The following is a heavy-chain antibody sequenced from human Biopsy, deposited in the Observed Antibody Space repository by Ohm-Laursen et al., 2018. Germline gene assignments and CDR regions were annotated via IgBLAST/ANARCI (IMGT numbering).Heavy chain of an antibody. J-gene: IGHJ2*01. CDR2: ISYNDRT. CDR1: GASVKTSGYF. D-gene: IGHD3-9*01. CDR3: VREPKTGTAEAWYFDL. V-gene: IGHV4-31*03. Sequence: TLSLTCSVSGASVKTSGYFWAWIRQRPGKGPEWIGYISYNDRTHYNPSLTSRLAISFDTSNNRISLQLRSVSVADTAVYYCVREPKTGTAEAWYFDLWGRGSPVTVPS.